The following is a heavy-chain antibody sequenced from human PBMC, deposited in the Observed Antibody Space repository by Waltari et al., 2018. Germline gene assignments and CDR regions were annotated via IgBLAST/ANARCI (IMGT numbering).Heavy chain of an antibody. CDR2: ISYSGST. CDR3: ARGGSTSESFDV. CDR1: GGSISSYY. J-gene: IGHJ3*01. Sequence: QLQLQESGPGLVNPSEPLSLTCPVSGGSISSYYWSWIRQSPGKGLEWIGYISYSGSTNYHPSLKSRVTISVDTSKNEVSLKVTYVTPVDTAIYYCARGGSTSESFDVWGQGTMVTVSS. V-gene: IGHV4-59*01. D-gene: IGHD3-10*01.